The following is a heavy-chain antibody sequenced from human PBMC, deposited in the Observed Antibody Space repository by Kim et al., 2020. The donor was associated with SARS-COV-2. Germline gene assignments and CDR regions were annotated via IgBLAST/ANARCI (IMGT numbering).Heavy chain of an antibody. D-gene: IGHD3-10*01. CDR3: AKAVIWFGELSNNWFDP. J-gene: IGHJ5*02. CDR1: GFTFDDYA. Sequence: GGSLRLSCAASGFTFDDYAMHWVRQAPGKGLEWVSGISWNSGSIGYADSVKGRFTISRDNAKNSLYLQMNSLRVEDTALYYCAKAVIWFGELSNNWFDPWGQGTLVTVSS. CDR2: ISWNSGSI. V-gene: IGHV3-9*01.